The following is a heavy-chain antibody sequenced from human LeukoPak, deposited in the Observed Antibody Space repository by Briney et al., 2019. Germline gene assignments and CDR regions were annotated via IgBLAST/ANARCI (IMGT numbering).Heavy chain of an antibody. V-gene: IGHV4-59*01. CDR1: GGSISSYY. CDR2: IYYSGST. CDR3: AREWESDYYMDV. D-gene: IGHD1-26*01. Sequence: PSETLSLTCTVSGGSISSYYWSWIRQPPGKGLEWIGYIYYSGSTNYNPSLKSRVTISVDTSKNQFSLKLSSVTAADTAVYYCAREWESDYYMDVWGKGTTVTISS. J-gene: IGHJ6*03.